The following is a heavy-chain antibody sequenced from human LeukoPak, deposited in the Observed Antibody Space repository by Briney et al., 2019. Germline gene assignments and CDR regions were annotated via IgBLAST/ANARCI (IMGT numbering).Heavy chain of an antibody. V-gene: IGHV4-39*07. CDR3: AKSEPYQLGSGTYAFDI. CDR1: GGAMSSSRFD. CDR2: IHNTGNP. J-gene: IGHJ3*02. D-gene: IGHD3-10*01. Sequence: SDTLYLSCIASGGAMSSSRFDLGWIRQPPGKGLEWIGSIHNTGNPYYTSSLKSRVAISLDKSKKQFSLRLDSVTAADTAVYYCAKSEPYQLGSGTYAFDIWGQGTKVTVSS.